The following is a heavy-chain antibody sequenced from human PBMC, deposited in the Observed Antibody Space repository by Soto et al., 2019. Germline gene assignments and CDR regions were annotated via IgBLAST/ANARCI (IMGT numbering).Heavy chain of an antibody. CDR3: ARGGGSPDY. D-gene: IGHD2-15*01. CDR2: IYYSGST. CDR1: GGSISSYY. V-gene: IGHV4-59*01. Sequence: QVQLQESGPGLVKPSETLSLTCTVSGGSISSYYWSWIRQPPGKGLEWIGYIYYSGSTNYNPSLKARPNTXVDTSKNQFSLKLSSVTAADTAVYYCARGGGSPDYWGQGTLVTVSS. J-gene: IGHJ4*02.